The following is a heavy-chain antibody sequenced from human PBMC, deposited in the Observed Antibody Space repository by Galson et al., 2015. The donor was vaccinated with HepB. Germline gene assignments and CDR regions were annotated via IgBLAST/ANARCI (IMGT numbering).Heavy chain of an antibody. CDR2: IKQDGTEK. Sequence: SLRLSCAASGFTFSNYWMSWVRQAPGKGLEWVANIKQDGTEKYSVDSVKGRFTISRDNAENSLYLQMNSLRAEDTAVYYCARAQRRGIVGATPLFDYWGQGTLVTVSS. J-gene: IGHJ4*02. CDR3: ARAQRRGIVGATPLFDY. CDR1: GFTFSNYW. D-gene: IGHD1-26*01. V-gene: IGHV3-7*03.